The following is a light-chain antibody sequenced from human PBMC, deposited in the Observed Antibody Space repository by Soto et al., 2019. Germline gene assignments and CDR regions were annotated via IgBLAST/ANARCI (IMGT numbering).Light chain of an antibody. V-gene: IGLV2-14*03. CDR3: TSFTTRSTHV. Sequence: QSLLTQPASVSGSPGQSIAISCTGTSSDVGSYDFVSWYQQHPGKVPKLMIYDVNNRPSGVSDRFSDSKSGNTASLTISGLQAEEEADYYCTSFTTRSTHVFGTGTKVTVL. J-gene: IGLJ1*01. CDR1: SSDVGSYDF. CDR2: DVN.